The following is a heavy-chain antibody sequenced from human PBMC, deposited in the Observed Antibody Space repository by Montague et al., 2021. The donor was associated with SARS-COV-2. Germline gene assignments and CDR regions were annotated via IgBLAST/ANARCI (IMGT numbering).Heavy chain of an antibody. D-gene: IGHD5-12*01. J-gene: IGHJ4*02. CDR3: ARDVGKGCSGYETEGGFDN. V-gene: IGHV4-39*07. Sequence: SETLSLTCTVSGGSISSSNYFWGWIRQPPGKGLEWIGSIYFGGGTYSXPSLKSRVTISVDTSKNHFSLKLTSVTAADTAVYYCARDVGKGCSGYETEGGFDNWGQGTTVTVSS. CDR2: IYFGGGT. CDR1: GGSISSSNYF.